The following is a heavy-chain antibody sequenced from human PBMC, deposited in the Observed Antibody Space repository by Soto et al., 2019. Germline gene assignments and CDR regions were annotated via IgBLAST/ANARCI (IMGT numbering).Heavy chain of an antibody. D-gene: IGHD6-6*01. CDR2: ISLNSGKN. J-gene: IGHJ6*02. CDR3: AKGDSGSLSYGMDV. V-gene: IGHV3-9*01. Sequence: GGSLRLSCAASGFPFDDYAMHLVRQVPGKGLEWVSGISLNSGKNGYAGSVKGRFTISRDNAKNSLYLQMKSLRAEDTALYYCAKGDSGSLSYGMDVWGQGTPVPVSS. CDR1: GFPFDDYA.